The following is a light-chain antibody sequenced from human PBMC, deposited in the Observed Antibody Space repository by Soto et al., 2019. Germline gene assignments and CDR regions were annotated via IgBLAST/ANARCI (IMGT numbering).Light chain of an antibody. V-gene: IGKV3-11*01. Sequence: EIVLTQSPATLSLSPGERATLSCRASQSVSSYLAWYQQKPGQAPRLLIYDASNMAPGIPARFSGSGSGTDFTLAIISLEPEDFAVFYCQQRSNWPPFTFGQGTKLEIK. CDR1: QSVSSY. J-gene: IGKJ2*01. CDR2: DAS. CDR3: QQRSNWPPFT.